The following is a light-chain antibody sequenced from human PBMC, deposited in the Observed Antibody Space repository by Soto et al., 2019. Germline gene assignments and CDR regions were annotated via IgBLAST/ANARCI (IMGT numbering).Light chain of an antibody. Sequence: QSVLTQPPSVSGAPGQRVTISCTGSSSNIGAGYDVHWYQQLPGTAPKLLIYGNGNRPSGVPDRFSGSKSGTSASLAITGLQAEDEADYYCCSYAGSYTYVFGTGTKLTVL. CDR2: GNG. J-gene: IGLJ1*01. CDR3: CSYAGSYTYV. V-gene: IGLV1-40*01. CDR1: SSNIGAGYD.